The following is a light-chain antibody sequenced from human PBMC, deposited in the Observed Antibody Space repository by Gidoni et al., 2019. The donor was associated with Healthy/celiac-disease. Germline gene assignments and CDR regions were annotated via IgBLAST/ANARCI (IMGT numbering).Light chain of an antibody. V-gene: IGKV1-39*01. CDR2: AAS. CDR1: QSISNY. CDR3: QQSYSTPGYT. J-gene: IGKJ2*01. Sequence: DIQMTQSPSSLSASVGDRVTITCRASQSISNYLNWYQQKPGKAPKLLIYAASGLQSGVPSRFSGSGSGTDFTLTISSLQPEDFATYYCQQSYSTPGYTFXQXTKLEIK.